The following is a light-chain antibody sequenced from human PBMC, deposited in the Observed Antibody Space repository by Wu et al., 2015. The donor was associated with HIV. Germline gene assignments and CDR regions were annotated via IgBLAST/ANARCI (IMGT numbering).Light chain of an antibody. CDR3: QQYGSSPQT. V-gene: IGKV3-15*01. CDR1: QSVSSN. J-gene: IGKJ2*01. CDR2: GVS. Sequence: EIVMTQSPATLSVSPGERATLSCRASQSVSSNLAWYQQKPGQAPWLLIYGVSTRATGIPARFSGSGSGTEFTLTISSMQSEDFAVYYCQQYGSSPQTFGQGTKLE.